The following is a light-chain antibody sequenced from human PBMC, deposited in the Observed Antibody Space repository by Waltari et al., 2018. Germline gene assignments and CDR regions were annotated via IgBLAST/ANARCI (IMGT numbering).Light chain of an antibody. CDR3: AVWDDSLSGPV. V-gene: IGLV1-47*01. CDR1: SSNIGSTY. J-gene: IGLJ3*02. Sequence: QSVLTQPPSTSGAPGQRVAISCSGSSSNIGSTYVYWYQQLPGTAPKLLIYRNNQRPSGVPDRFSGSKSGTSASLAISGLRSEDESDYYCAVWDDSLSGPVLGGGTKLTVL. CDR2: RNN.